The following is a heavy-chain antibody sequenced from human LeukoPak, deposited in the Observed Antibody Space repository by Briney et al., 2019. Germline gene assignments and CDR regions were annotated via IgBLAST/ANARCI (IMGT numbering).Heavy chain of an antibody. V-gene: IGHV1-46*01. CDR1: GYTFTRYF. Sequence: ASVKVSCKASGYTFTRYFIHWVRQAPGQGLEWMGIINVSGGSTSYAQKFQGRVTMTRDTSTSTVYMELSSLRSEDTAVYYCAAALVVDTAMVKDYWGQGTLVTVSS. D-gene: IGHD5-18*01. CDR2: INVSGGST. CDR3: AAALVVDTAMVKDY. J-gene: IGHJ4*02.